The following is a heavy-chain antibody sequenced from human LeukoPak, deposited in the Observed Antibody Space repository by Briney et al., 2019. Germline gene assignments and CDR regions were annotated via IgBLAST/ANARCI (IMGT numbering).Heavy chain of an antibody. V-gene: IGHV3-48*03. J-gene: IGHJ4*02. CDR1: GFTVSSNY. CDR3: ARGYSGHYSYSQYYFDF. CDR2: ISSSGSTI. D-gene: IGHD3-22*01. Sequence: GGSLRLSCAASGFTVSSNYMNWVRQAPGKGPEWVSYISSSGSTIYHADSVKGRFTISRDNAKNSVYLQMDSLRAEDTAVYYCARGYSGHYSYSQYYFDFWGQGTLVTVSS.